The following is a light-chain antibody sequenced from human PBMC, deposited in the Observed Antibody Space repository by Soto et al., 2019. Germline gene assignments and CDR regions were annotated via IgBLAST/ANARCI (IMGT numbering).Light chain of an antibody. CDR1: SSDVGGYHF. CDR2: DVS. V-gene: IGLV2-14*03. Sequence: QSALTQPASVSGSPGQSITLSCTGTSSDVGGYHFVSWYQQHPGKAPKLIIYDVSNRPSGVSNRFSGSKSDNTASLSISGLQAEDEADYYCLSYTSSSTYVFGTGTKLTVL. CDR3: LSYTSSSTYV. J-gene: IGLJ1*01.